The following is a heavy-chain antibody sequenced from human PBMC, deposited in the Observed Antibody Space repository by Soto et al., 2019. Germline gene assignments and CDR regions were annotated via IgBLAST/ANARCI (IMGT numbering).Heavy chain of an antibody. D-gene: IGHD2-2*01. CDR1: GDTFSSYP. CDR3: ATTRRYCGSTSCSFEY. J-gene: IGHJ4*02. V-gene: IGHV1-69*01. CDR2: ITPLLRTT. Sequence: QVQLVQSGAEVRKPGSSVRVSCKTSGDTFSSYPITWVRQAPGQGLEWIGGITPLLRTTNYAQRFQGRVIVTADASTSTAYMELGSLRSEATAVYYCATTRRYCGSTSCSFEYWGQGTLVTVSS.